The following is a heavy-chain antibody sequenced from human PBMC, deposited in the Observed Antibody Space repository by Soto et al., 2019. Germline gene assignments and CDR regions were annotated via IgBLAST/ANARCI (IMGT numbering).Heavy chain of an antibody. CDR1: GGTFSSYA. CDR2: IIPIFGTA. CDR3: ARGSRPIVVVPAAFNWFDP. J-gene: IGHJ5*02. D-gene: IGHD2-2*01. Sequence: GAPVKVSCKASGGTFSSYAISWVRQAPGQGLEWMGGIIPIFGTANYAQKFQGRVTITADESTSTAYMELSSLRSEDTAVYYCARGSRPIVVVPAAFNWFDPWGQGTLVTVSS. V-gene: IGHV1-69*13.